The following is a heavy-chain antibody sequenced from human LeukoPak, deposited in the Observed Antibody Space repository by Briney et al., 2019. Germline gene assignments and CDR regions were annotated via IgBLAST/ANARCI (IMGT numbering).Heavy chain of an antibody. D-gene: IGHD3-16*01. CDR2: MNPNSGNT. CDR3: ARAIRSLDAFDI. J-gene: IGHJ3*02. CDR1: GYTFTSYD. V-gene: IGHV1-8*01. Sequence: GASVRVSCTASGYTFTSYDINWVRQAPGQGLEWMGWMNPNSGNTGYAQKFQGRVTMTRNTSISTAYMELSSLRSEDTAVYYCARAIRSLDAFDIWGQGTMVTVSS.